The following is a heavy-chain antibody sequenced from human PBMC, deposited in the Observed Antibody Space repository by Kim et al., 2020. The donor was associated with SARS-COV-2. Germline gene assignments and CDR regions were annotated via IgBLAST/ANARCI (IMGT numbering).Heavy chain of an antibody. V-gene: IGHV4-4*02. D-gene: IGHD3-3*01. Sequence: SETLSLTCAVSGGSISSSNWWSWVRQPPGKGLEWIGEIYHSGSTNYNPSLKSRVTISVDKSKNQFSLKLSSVTAADTAVYYCAKAPRAIFGVVMRGSYGMDVWGQGTTVTVSS. CDR2: IYHSGST. J-gene: IGHJ6*02. CDR3: AKAPRAIFGVVMRGSYGMDV. CDR1: GGSISSSNW.